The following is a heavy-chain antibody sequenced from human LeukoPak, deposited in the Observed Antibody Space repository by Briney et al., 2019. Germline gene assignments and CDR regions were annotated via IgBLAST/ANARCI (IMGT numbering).Heavy chain of an antibody. D-gene: IGHD2-2*01. CDR3: ATLTWYQLLHAFDI. Sequence: ASVKVSCKVSGYTLTELSMHWVRQAPGKGLEWMGGFDPEDGETIYAQKFQGRVTMTEDTSTDTAYMELSSLRSEDTAVYYCATLTWYQLLHAFDIRGQGTMVTVSS. CDR2: FDPEDGET. V-gene: IGHV1-24*01. CDR1: GYTLTELS. J-gene: IGHJ3*02.